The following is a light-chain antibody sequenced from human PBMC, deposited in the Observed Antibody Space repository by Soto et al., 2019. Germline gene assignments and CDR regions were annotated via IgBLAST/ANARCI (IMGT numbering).Light chain of an antibody. J-gene: IGKJ5*01. CDR3: QQYGDSPRT. CDR2: GAS. Sequence: EIVMTQSPGTLSVSPGEGATLSCRASQYVSSSFLAWIQQKPGLAPRLLIYGASSRATGIPDRFSGGGSGTDFTLTITRLEPEDFAVYYCQQYGDSPRTFGQGTRLEIK. V-gene: IGKV3-20*01. CDR1: QYVSSSF.